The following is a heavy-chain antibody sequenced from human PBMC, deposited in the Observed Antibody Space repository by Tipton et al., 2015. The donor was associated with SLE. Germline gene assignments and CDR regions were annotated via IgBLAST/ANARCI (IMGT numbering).Heavy chain of an antibody. CDR2: IYHSGST. V-gene: IGHV4-38-2*02. J-gene: IGHJ3*02. CDR1: GGSVSSGYY. CDR3: AREGGRITMVRGAEDAFDI. D-gene: IGHD3-10*01. Sequence: GLVKPSETLSLTCTVSGGSVSSGYYWGWIRQPPGKGLEWIGSIYHSGSTYYNPSLKSRVTISVDTSKNQFSLKLSSVTAADTAVYYCAREGGRITMVRGAEDAFDIWGQGTMVTVSS.